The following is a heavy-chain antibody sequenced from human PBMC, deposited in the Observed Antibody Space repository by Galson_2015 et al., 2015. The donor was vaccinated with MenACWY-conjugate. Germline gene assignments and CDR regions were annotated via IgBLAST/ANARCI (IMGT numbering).Heavy chain of an antibody. V-gene: IGHV3-74*01. CDR2: INSDGGGA. CDR3: ARERAGPGGIHDY. D-gene: IGHD1-1*01. CDR1: GFTFSSLR. Sequence: SLRLSCAASGFTFSSLRMHWARQAPGKGLVWVSHINSDGGGANYADSVKGRFTISRDNARNTLCLQMNSLRTEDTAAYYCARERAGPGGIHDYWGQGTLVTVSS. J-gene: IGHJ4*02.